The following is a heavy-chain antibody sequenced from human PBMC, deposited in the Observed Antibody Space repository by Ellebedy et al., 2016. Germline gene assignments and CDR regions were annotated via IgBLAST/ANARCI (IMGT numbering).Heavy chain of an antibody. V-gene: IGHV1-8*01. J-gene: IGHJ6*02. Sequence: ASVKVSXKASRYTFTSYDINWVRQATGQGLEWMGWMNPNSGNTGYAQKFQGRVTMTRNTSISTAYMELSSLRSEDTAVYYCARGGKYCSGGSCYGYYYYGMDVWGQGTTVTVSS. CDR1: RYTFTSYD. D-gene: IGHD2-15*01. CDR3: ARGGKYCSGGSCYGYYYYGMDV. CDR2: MNPNSGNT.